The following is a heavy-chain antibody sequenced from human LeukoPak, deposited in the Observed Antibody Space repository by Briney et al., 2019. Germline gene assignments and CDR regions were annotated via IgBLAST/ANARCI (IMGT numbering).Heavy chain of an antibody. CDR1: GFTLNSYS. V-gene: IGHV3-21*04. CDR3: ARGWHYYGSGTMVAD. Sequence: GGSLRLSCAASGFTLNSYSMDWVRQAPGKGLEWVSSISSSSDYIYYADSVKGRFTISRDNAKNSLYLQMNSLRAEDTAVYYCARGWHYYGSGTMVADWGQGTLVTVSS. CDR2: ISSSSDYI. J-gene: IGHJ4*02. D-gene: IGHD3-10*01.